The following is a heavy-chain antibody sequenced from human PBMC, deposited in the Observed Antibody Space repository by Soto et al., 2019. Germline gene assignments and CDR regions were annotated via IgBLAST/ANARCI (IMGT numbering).Heavy chain of an antibody. CDR3: ARDLYYGSGGYRWFDP. J-gene: IGHJ5*02. D-gene: IGHD3-10*01. CDR2: ISGYNGNT. CDR1: GYTFTTYG. Sequence: QVQMVQSGGEVKNPGASVKVSCKASGYTFTTYGISWVRQAPGQGLEWMGWISGYNGNTNCAQKFQGRVTMTIDTSTTTAYMELRSLRSDDTAVYYCARDLYYGSGGYRWFDPWGQGTLVTVSS. V-gene: IGHV1-18*04.